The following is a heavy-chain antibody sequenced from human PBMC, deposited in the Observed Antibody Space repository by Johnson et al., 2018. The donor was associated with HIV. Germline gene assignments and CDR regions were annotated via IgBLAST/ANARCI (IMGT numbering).Heavy chain of an antibody. CDR2: INSDGSST. V-gene: IGHV3-74*02. Sequence: VQLVESGGGVVQPGRSLRLSCAASGFTFSSYAMHWVRQAPGKGLEWVSRINSDGSSTSYADSVKGRFTISRDNAKNTLYQQMNSLRAEDKAVYYCARADWNHGGAFDIWGQGTMVTVSS. D-gene: IGHD1-1*01. J-gene: IGHJ3*02. CDR1: GFTFSSYA. CDR3: ARADWNHGGAFDI.